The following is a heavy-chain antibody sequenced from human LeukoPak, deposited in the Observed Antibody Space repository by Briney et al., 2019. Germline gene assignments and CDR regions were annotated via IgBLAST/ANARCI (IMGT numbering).Heavy chain of an antibody. Sequence: PSETLSLTCSVSGGSITVYYWNWIRQSPGKGLDWIGSISYSGSTNYNPSLKSRVTISIDTSKNRFSLKVSSVIAADTAMYYCARGGSRSYTSSTLDYWGQGTLVTVSS. CDR2: ISYSGST. J-gene: IGHJ4*02. CDR1: GGSITVYY. CDR3: ARGGSRSYTSSTLDY. D-gene: IGHD6-6*01. V-gene: IGHV4-59*12.